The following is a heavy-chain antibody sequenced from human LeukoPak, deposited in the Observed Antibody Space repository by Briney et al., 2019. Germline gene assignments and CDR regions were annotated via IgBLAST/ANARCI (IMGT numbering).Heavy chain of an antibody. CDR1: GGSISSGGYY. Sequence: SETLSLTCTVSGGSISSGGYYWSWIRQHPGKGLGWVGYIYYSGSTYYNPSLKSRVTISVDTSKNQFSLKLSSVTAADTAVYYCASYCSGGSCYKGTVDYWGQGTLVTVSS. D-gene: IGHD2-15*01. J-gene: IGHJ4*02. CDR3: ASYCSGGSCYKGTVDY. CDR2: IYYSGST. V-gene: IGHV4-31*03.